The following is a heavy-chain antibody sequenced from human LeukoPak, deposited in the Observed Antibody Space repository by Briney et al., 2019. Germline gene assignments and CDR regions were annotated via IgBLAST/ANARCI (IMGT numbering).Heavy chain of an antibody. J-gene: IGHJ4*02. CDR1: GYSFTSYW. D-gene: IGHD3-22*01. CDR3: ARRGFRGSYYYDSSGYFDY. CDR2: IFPGDSDT. Sequence: GESLKISCKGSGYSFTSYWIGWVRQMPGKGLEWMGIIFPGDSDTRYSPSFQGQVTISADKSISTAYLQWSSLKASDTAMYYCARRGFRGSYYYDSSGYFDYWGQGTLVTVSS. V-gene: IGHV5-51*01.